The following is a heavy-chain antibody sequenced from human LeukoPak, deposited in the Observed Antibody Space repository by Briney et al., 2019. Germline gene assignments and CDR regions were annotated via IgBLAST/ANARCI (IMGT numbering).Heavy chain of an antibody. D-gene: IGHD3-16*01. Sequence: SETLSLTCSVSGASIRSGGFYWSWLRQHPRRGLEWIGYIYFNGDTYYNPSLKSRVTISVDTSQNRFSLRVHSVTAADTAVYFCARARLRSEDFSTPYCFDFWGRGTLVTVSS. CDR2: IYFNGDT. J-gene: IGHJ4*02. V-gene: IGHV4-31*03. CDR1: GASIRSGGFY. CDR3: ARARLRSEDFSTPYCFDF.